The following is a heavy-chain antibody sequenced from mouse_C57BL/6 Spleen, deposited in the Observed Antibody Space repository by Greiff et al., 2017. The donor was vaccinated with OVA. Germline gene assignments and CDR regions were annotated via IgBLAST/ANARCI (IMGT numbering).Heavy chain of an antibody. D-gene: IGHD2-4*01. CDR3: TGYDYGDYFDY. CDR1: GYTFTDYE. Sequence: QVQLQQSGAELVRPGASVTLSCKASGYTFTDYEMHWVKQTPVHGLEWIGAIDPETGGTAYNQKFKGKAILTADKSSSTAYMELRSLTSEDSAVYYCTGYDYGDYFDYWGQGTTLTVSS. V-gene: IGHV1-15*01. CDR2: IDPETGGT. J-gene: IGHJ2*01.